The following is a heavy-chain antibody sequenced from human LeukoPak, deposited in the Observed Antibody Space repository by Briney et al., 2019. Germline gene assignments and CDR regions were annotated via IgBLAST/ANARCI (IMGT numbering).Heavy chain of an antibody. V-gene: IGHV3-43*02. J-gene: IGHJ4*02. D-gene: IGHD6-19*01. CDR2: ISGDGGST. Sequence: PGGSLRHSCAAPGFMYHDYAIHWVRQAPGKGLEWVSLISGDGGSTFYADSVKGRFTISRDNSKKSLYLQMNSLRSDDTALYYCARESESSGWYDYWGQGILVTVSS. CDR3: ARESESSGWYDY. CDR1: GFMYHDYA.